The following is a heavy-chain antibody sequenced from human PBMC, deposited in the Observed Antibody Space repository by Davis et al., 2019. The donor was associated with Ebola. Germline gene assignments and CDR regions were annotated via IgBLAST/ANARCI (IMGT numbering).Heavy chain of an antibody. J-gene: IGHJ6*02. CDR3: AIYAAMTARGPCPLCHGMDV. CDR1: GGTFANSA. CDR2: IIPILGTA. D-gene: IGHD2-21*02. Sequence: AASVKVSCKASGGTFANSAISWVRQAPGQGLVWMGGIIPILGTANYAQKFQGRVTITADESTGTTYMELTSLRSEDTAVYYCAIYAAMTARGPCPLCHGMDVWGQGTTVTVSS. V-gene: IGHV1-69*13.